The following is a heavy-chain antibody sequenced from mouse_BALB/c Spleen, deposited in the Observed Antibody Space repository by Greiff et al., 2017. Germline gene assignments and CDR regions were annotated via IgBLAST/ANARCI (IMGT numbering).Heavy chain of an antibody. CDR3: ARDKGIYDGYYPFDY. Sequence: EVQLVESGGGLVQPGGSLKLSCAASGFTFSSYGMSWVRQTPDKRLELVATINSNGGSTYYPDSVKGRFTISRDNAKNTLYLQMSSLKSEDTAMYYCARDKGIYDGYYPFDYWGQGTTLTVSS. CDR1: GFTFSSYG. CDR2: INSNGGST. J-gene: IGHJ2*01. D-gene: IGHD2-3*01. V-gene: IGHV5-6-3*01.